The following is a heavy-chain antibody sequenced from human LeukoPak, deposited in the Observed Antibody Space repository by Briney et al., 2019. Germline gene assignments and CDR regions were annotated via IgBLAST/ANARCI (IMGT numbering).Heavy chain of an antibody. CDR3: ARLGDSSSSWAYFDY. D-gene: IGHD6-13*01. V-gene: IGHV4-39*01. Sequence: SQTLSLTCTVSGGSISSGSYYWGWIRQPPGKGLEWIGSIYYSGSTYYNPSLKSRVTISVDTSKNQFSLKLSSVTAADTAVYYCARLGDSSSSWAYFDYWGQGTLVTVSS. J-gene: IGHJ4*02. CDR2: IYYSGST. CDR1: GGSISSGSYY.